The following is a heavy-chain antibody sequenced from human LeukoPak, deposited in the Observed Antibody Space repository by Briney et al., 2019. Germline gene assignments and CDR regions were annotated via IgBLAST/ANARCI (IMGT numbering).Heavy chain of an antibody. J-gene: IGHJ4*02. CDR1: QYTFTGYY. V-gene: IGHV1-2*02. Sequence: ASVKVSCKASQYTFTGYYIHWVQQAPGQGLEWMGWINPNSGGTNYAQKFQGRVTMTRDTSITTAYMELSSLRPDDTAVYYCARAVPDYYFHYWGQGTLVTVSS. CDR3: ARAVPDYYFHY. CDR2: INPNSGGT.